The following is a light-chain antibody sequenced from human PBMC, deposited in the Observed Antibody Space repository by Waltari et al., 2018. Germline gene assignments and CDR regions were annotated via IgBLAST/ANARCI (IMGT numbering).Light chain of an antibody. CDR3: NSRDRSGKHNV. Sequence: SSELTQDPAVSVALGPTVRITCQGGSLTTFYASWYQQRPGQAPILVIYGKNDRPSGIPDRFSGSSSGDRASLTISGAQAEDEADYYCNSRDRSGKHNVFGGGTKLTVL. V-gene: IGLV3-19*01. CDR2: GKN. CDR1: SLTTFY. J-gene: IGLJ3*02.